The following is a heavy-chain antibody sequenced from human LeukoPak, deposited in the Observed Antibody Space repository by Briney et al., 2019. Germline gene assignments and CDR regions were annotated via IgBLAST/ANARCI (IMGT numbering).Heavy chain of an antibody. Sequence: SETLSLTCGVSGGAITNYYWNWIRQAPGKGLEWLGYIYYTGSTTYNPSVKSRITISLDTSKKQISLKLRSVTAADTAVYYCARITFVVEGYGMDVWGQGTTVTVSS. V-gene: IGHV4-59*01. CDR1: GGAITNYY. CDR2: IYYTGST. D-gene: IGHD2-21*01. J-gene: IGHJ6*02. CDR3: ARITFVVEGYGMDV.